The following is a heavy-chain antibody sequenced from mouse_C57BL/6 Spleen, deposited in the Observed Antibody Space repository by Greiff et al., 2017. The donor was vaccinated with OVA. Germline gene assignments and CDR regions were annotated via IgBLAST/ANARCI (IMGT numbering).Heavy chain of an antibody. CDR2: ISSGGDSI. V-gene: IGHV5-9-1*02. D-gene: IGHD3-3*01. Sequence: VQLKESGEGLVKPGGSLKLTCAASGFTFSSYAMSWVRQTPEKRLEWVAYISSGGDSIYYAATVKGRFTICRDNARNTLYLQMSSLKSEDTAMYYCTRAGPQYCAMDYWGQGTSVTVSS. CDR3: TRAGPQYCAMDY. CDR1: GFTFSSYA. J-gene: IGHJ4*01.